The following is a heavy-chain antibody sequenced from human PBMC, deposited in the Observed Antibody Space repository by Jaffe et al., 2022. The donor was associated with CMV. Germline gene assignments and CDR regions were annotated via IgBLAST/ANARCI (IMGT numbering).Heavy chain of an antibody. D-gene: IGHD3-22*01. CDR3: ARDIPIKYYYDSSGGMDV. CDR1: GGSISSYY. Sequence: QVQLQESGPGLVKPSETLSLTCTVSGGSISSYYWSWIRQPPGKGLEWIGYIYYSGSTNYNPSLKSRVTISVDTSKNQFSLKLSSVTAADTAVYYCARDIPIKYYYDSSGGMDVWGQGTTVTVSS. J-gene: IGHJ6*02. CDR2: IYYSGST. V-gene: IGHV4-59*01.